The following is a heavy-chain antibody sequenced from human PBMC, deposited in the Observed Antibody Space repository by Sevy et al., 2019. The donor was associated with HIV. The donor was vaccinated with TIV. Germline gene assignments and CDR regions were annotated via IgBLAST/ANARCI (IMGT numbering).Heavy chain of an antibody. V-gene: IGHV4-59*13. J-gene: IGHJ5*02. CDR3: ARDVRFMEENSWFDP. D-gene: IGHD3-3*01. CDR2: IYYSGST. Sequence: SETLSLTCSVSGGSISSYYWTWIRQPPGKGLEWIANIYYSGSTNYNPPLKSRVTISADTSKNQFSLKLSSVTSADTAVYYCARDVRFMEENSWFDPWGQGTLVTVSS. CDR1: GGSISSYY.